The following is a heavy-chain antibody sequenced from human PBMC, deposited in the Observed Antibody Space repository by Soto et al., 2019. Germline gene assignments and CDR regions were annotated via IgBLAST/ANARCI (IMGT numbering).Heavy chain of an antibody. D-gene: IGHD2-15*01. J-gene: IGHJ4*02. V-gene: IGHV1-18*01. CDR1: SHTFISYG. CDR2: ISDYDGYT. CDR3: TTPVLDY. Sequence: QVQLVQSGAEVKKPGASVKVSCKASSHTFISYGINWVRQAPGQRLEWMGWISDYDGYTTYAQKLQGRVTITTDTSTRTVYMELRSLTSDDTAVYYCTTPVLDYWGQGTLVTVSS.